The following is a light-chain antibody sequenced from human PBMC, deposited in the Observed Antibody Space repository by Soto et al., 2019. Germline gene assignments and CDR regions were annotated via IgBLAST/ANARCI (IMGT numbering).Light chain of an antibody. CDR3: QHRNNWPPS. J-gene: IGKJ4*01. V-gene: IGKV3-11*01. Sequence: EIVLTQSPATLSLSPGERATLSCRASQSVSRYLAWYQQXXXXAPRLLIYDASNRATGIPARXSXXXSXXXXXXTISSLEPEDFAVYYCQHRNNWPPSFGGGTKVEIK. CDR1: QSVSRY. CDR2: DAS.